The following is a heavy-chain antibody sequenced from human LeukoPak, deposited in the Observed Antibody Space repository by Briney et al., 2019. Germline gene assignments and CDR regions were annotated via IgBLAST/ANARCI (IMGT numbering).Heavy chain of an antibody. CDR3: AKGSSIFGVGGGHDY. V-gene: IGHV3-30*02. J-gene: IGHJ4*02. D-gene: IGHD3-3*01. Sequence: PGGSLRLSCAASGFTFSNYGMHWDRQAPGRGLEWVAFIRYDGSYKYYADSVKGRFTISRDNSENTLYLQMNSLRAEDTAVYYCAKGSSIFGVGGGHDYWGQGTLVTVSS. CDR1: GFTFSNYG. CDR2: IRYDGSYK.